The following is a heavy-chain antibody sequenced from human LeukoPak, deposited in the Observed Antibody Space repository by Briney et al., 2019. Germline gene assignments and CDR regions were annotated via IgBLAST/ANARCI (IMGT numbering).Heavy chain of an antibody. J-gene: IGHJ4*02. Sequence: GESLKISCKGSGYSFTSYWIGWVRQMPGKGLEWMGIIYPGDSDTRYSPSFQGQVTISADKSISTAYLQWSSLKASDTAMYYCARLGAESGSYYALDQYYFDYWGQGTLLTVSS. CDR1: GYSFTSYW. CDR3: ARLGAESGSYYALDQYYFDY. V-gene: IGHV5-51*01. D-gene: IGHD3-10*01. CDR2: IYPGDSDT.